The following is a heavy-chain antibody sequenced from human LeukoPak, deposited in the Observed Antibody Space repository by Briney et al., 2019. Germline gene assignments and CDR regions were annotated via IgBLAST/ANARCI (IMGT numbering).Heavy chain of an antibody. J-gene: IGHJ4*02. CDR1: GFTFSSYG. CDR3: AKEMSGCSLGESYFDY. Sequence: GGSLRLSCAASGFTFSSYGMHWVRQAPGKGLEWVAVISYDGSNKYYADSVKGRFTISRDNSKNTLYLQMNSLRAEDTAVYYCAKEMSGCSLGESYFDYWGQGTLVTVSS. V-gene: IGHV3-30*18. D-gene: IGHD3-10*01. CDR2: ISYDGSNK.